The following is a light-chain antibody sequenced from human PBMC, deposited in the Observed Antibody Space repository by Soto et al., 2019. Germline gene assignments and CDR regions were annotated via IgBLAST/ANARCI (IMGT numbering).Light chain of an antibody. CDR3: PQYSTSPIS. V-gene: IGKV3-20*01. CDR1: QVTSRY. CDR2: GAS. Sequence: ENVLTQSPGTLSLSPGERATLSCRASQVTSRYLSWYQQRPGQAPRLLIYGASSRATGIPDRFSGSGYGTDFTLTISRLEPEDFAVYYCPQYSTSPISFGQGTRLEIK. J-gene: IGKJ5*01.